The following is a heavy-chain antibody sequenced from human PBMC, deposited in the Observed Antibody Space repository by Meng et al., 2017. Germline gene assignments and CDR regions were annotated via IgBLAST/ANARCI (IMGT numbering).Heavy chain of an antibody. CDR1: GFTFNNYW. CDR2: ISGDGSIT. J-gene: IGHJ4*02. V-gene: IGHV3-74*01. Sequence: VHLRRSVGCLVQPGGSLGSSCAATGFTFNNYWMHWVRQVPGKGLVWVSRISGDGSITNYADSVKGRFTISRDNAKNTLYLQMNSLRPEDTAVYYCLDEAPRSDYWGQGSLVTVSS. D-gene: IGHD1-1*01. CDR3: LDEAPRSDY.